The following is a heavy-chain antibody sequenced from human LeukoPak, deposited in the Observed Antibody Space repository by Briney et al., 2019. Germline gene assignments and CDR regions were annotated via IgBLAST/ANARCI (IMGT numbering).Heavy chain of an antibody. J-gene: IGHJ4*02. V-gene: IGHV1-18*01. CDR3: ARMTTVTSYFDY. CDR2: ISAYNGNT. Sequence: ASVKVSCKASGYTFTSYGISWVRQAPGQGLEWMGWISAYNGNTNYAQKLQGRVTVTTDTSTSTAYMVLRSLRSDDTAVYYCARMTTVTSYFDYWGQGTLVTVSS. D-gene: IGHD4-17*01. CDR1: GYTFTSYG.